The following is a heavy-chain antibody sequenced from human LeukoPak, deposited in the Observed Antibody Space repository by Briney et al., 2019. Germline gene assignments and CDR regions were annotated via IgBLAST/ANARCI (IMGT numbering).Heavy chain of an antibody. CDR1: GGSISSYY. J-gene: IGHJ3*02. Sequence: SETLSLTCTVSGGSISSYYWSRIRQPPGKGLEWIGYIYYSGSTNYNPSLKSRVTISVDTSKNQFSLKLSSVTAADTAVYYCARDAGSGVGAFDIWGQGTMVTVSS. CDR3: ARDAGSGVGAFDI. D-gene: IGHD3-10*01. CDR2: IYYSGST. V-gene: IGHV4-59*01.